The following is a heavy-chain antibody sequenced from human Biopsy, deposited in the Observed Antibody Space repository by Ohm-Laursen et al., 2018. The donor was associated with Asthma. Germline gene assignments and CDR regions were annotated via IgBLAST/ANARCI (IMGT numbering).Heavy chain of an antibody. Sequence: GTLSLTCTASGASIRGSGSYWAWIRQAPGKGLEWIGSMYYGETTYYSPSLKSRVTISVDTSKNQFSLILSSVTAADTAVYYCARHDHRWDTYADFWGQGTLVTVSS. CDR1: GASIRGSGSY. J-gene: IGHJ4*02. V-gene: IGHV4-39*01. CDR3: ARHDHRWDTYADF. CDR2: MYYGETT. D-gene: IGHD2-2*01.